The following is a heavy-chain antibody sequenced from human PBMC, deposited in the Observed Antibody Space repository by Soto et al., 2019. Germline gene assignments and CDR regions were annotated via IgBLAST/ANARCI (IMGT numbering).Heavy chain of an antibody. J-gene: IGHJ6*02. Sequence: QVQLQESGPGLVKPSETLSLTCTVSGGSVSSENYYWSWVRQPPGKGLEWIGYIYYLGGTKYNPSLRSRVTMSLDTSKNQFSLKLNSVTVADTAVYYCSHPVGDSNNVWGQGTTVTVSS. CDR2: IYYLGGT. CDR3: SHPVGDSNNV. V-gene: IGHV4-61*01. CDR1: GGSVSSENYY. D-gene: IGHD3-16*01.